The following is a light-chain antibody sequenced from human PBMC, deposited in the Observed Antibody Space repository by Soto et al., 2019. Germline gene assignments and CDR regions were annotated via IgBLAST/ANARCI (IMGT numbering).Light chain of an antibody. Sequence: PGERVTLSCRASQSVSSSYLTWYQQKPGQAPRLLIYGASTRATSIPARFSGSGSGTDFTLTISSLQPEDFAVYYCQADYNSRTFGQGTKVEIK. CDR1: QSVSSSY. V-gene: IGKV3D-7*01. CDR3: QADYNSRT. CDR2: GAS. J-gene: IGKJ1*01.